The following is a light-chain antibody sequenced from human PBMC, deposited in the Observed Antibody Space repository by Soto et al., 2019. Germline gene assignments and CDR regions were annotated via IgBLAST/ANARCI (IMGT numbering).Light chain of an antibody. J-gene: IGLJ3*02. CDR3: AAWDDSLTASV. CDR1: NSNIGGNS. Sequence: QSVLTQPPSASGTPGQRVTISCSGSNSNIGGNSVNWYQQLPLRAPKLLIYSNNQRPSGVPDRFSGSKSGTSASMAISGVRSEDEADYYCAAWDDSLTASVFGGGTKLTVL. CDR2: SNN. V-gene: IGLV1-47*02.